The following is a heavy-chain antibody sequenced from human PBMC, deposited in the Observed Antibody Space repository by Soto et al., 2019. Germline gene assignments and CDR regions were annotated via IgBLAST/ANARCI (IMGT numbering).Heavy chain of an antibody. CDR1: GFTFDDYA. V-gene: IGHV3-9*01. CDR3: AKDNHYYYYYMDV. CDR2: ISWNSGSI. J-gene: IGHJ6*03. Sequence: GGSLRLSCVASGFTFDDYAMHWVRQAPGKGLEWVSGISWNSGSIGYADSVKGRFTISRDNAKNSLYLQMNSLRAEDTALYYCAKDNHYYYYYMDVWGKGTTVTVSS.